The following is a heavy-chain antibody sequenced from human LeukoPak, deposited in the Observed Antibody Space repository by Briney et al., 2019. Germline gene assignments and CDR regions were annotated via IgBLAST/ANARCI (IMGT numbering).Heavy chain of an antibody. CDR2: ITGSSSYM. CDR1: GFTVSSNY. V-gene: IGHV3-21*01. D-gene: IGHD5-12*01. CDR3: ARRSYSGYDYLDY. J-gene: IGHJ4*02. Sequence: PGGSLRLSCAASGFTVSSNYMSWVRQAPGKGLEWVSSITGSSSYMYYADSLKGRFTISRDNAKNSLYLQMNSLRAEDTAVYYCARRSYSGYDYLDYWGQGTLVTVSS.